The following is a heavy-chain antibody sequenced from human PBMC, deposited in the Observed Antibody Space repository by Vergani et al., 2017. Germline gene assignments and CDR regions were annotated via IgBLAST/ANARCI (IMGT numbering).Heavy chain of an antibody. J-gene: IGHJ6*02. V-gene: IGHV1-69*04. Sequence: QVQLVQSGAEVKKPGSSVKVSCKASGGTFSSYAISWVRQAPGQGLEWMGRIIPILGIANYAQKFQGRVTITADKSTSTAYMELSSLRSEDTAVYYCAGDGNTGYCSSTSCYGLYYYGMDVWGQGTTVTVSS. CDR3: AGDGNTGYCSSTSCYGLYYYGMDV. D-gene: IGHD2-2*01. CDR1: GGTFSSYA. CDR2: IIPILGIA.